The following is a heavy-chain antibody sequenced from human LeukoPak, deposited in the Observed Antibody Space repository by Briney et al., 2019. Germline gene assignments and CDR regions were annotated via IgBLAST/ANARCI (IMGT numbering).Heavy chain of an antibody. J-gene: IGHJ4*02. Sequence: TLSLTCTVSGGSISSGSYYWSWIRQPAGKGLEWIGRIYTSGSTNYNPSLKSRVTISVDTSKNQFSLKLSSVTAADTAVYYCARDGYLEIDYWGQGTLVTVSS. CDR2: IYTSGST. D-gene: IGHD5-12*01. CDR3: ARDGYLEIDY. V-gene: IGHV4-61*02. CDR1: GGSISSGSYY.